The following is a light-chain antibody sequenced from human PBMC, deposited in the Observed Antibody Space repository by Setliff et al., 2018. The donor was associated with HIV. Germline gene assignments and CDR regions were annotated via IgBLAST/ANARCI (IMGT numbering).Light chain of an antibody. CDR3: CSYAGSSTYV. V-gene: IGLV2-23*02. CDR2: EVS. CDR1: SSDVGSYNV. Sequence: QSALAQPASVSGSPGQSITISCTGTSSDVGSYNVVSWYQQHPGNAPKLMIYEVSERPSGVSNRFSGSKSGSTASLTISGLQAEDEADYYCCSYAGSSTYVFGTGTKVTVL. J-gene: IGLJ1*01.